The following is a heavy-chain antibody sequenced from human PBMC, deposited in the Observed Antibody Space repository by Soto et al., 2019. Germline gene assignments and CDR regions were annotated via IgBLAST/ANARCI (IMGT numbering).Heavy chain of an antibody. J-gene: IGHJ5*02. V-gene: IGHV1-24*01. CDR1: GYTFTSYA. CDR2: FDPEDGET. Sequence: ASVKVSCKASGYTFTSYAMHWVRQAPGKGLEWMGGFDPEDGETIYAQKFQGRVTMTEDTSTDTAYMELSSLRSEDTAVYYCATAPLLGGVDRYWFDPWGQGTLVTVSS. CDR3: ATAPLLGGVDRYWFDP. D-gene: IGHD2-8*02.